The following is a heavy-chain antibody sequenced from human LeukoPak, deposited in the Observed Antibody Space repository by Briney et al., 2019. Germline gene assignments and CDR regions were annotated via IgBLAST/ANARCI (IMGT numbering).Heavy chain of an antibody. V-gene: IGHV3-74*01. D-gene: IGHD2-15*01. CDR3: VTSPRDYSVFGN. CDR1: GFTFSSYW. J-gene: IGHJ4*02. Sequence: GGSLRLSCAASGFTFSSYWMHWVRQAPGKGLVWISRINTDGSGTYYADSLKDRFTISRDNAKSTLYLQMNSLRADDTAVYYCVTSPRDYSVFGNWGQGSLVTVSS. CDR2: INTDGSGT.